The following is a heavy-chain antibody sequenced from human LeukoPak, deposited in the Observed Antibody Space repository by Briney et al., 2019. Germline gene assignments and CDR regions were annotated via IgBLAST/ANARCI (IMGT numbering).Heavy chain of an antibody. D-gene: IGHD3-16*01. Sequence: PSETLSLTCTVSGGSISSGNYYWTWIRQPAGKGLEWIGRIYTIGSTNYNPSLKSRVTISVDTSKNQFSLKLSSVTAADTAVYYCARKRRRGEFDQWGQGTLVTVSS. CDR3: ARKRRRGEFDQ. V-gene: IGHV4-61*02. CDR2: IYTIGST. CDR1: GGSISSGNYY. J-gene: IGHJ4*02.